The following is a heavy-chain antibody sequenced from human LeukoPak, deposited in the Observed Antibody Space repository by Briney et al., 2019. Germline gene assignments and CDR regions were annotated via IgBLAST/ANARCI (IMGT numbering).Heavy chain of an antibody. Sequence: GGPLRLSCAASGFTFSSYAMSWVRQAPGKGLEWVSAISGSGGSTYYADSVKGRFTISRDNSKNTLYLQMNSLRAEDTAVYYCAKGESGELLSYWGQGTLVTVSS. CDR2: ISGSGGST. V-gene: IGHV3-23*01. D-gene: IGHD1-26*01. CDR1: GFTFSSYA. J-gene: IGHJ4*02. CDR3: AKGESGELLSY.